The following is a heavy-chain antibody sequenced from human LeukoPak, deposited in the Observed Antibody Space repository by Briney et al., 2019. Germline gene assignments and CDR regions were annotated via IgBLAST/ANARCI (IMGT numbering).Heavy chain of an antibody. CDR3: ARELEIAVAGTLGY. Sequence: GGSLRLSCAASGFTFDDYAMHWVRQAPGKGLEWVAVIWYDGSNKYYADSVKGRFTISRDHSKNTLHLQMKSLRAEDTAVYYCARELEIAVAGTLGYWGEGALVTVSS. CDR1: GFTFDDYA. D-gene: IGHD6-19*01. J-gene: IGHJ4*02. CDR2: IWYDGSNK. V-gene: IGHV3-33*08.